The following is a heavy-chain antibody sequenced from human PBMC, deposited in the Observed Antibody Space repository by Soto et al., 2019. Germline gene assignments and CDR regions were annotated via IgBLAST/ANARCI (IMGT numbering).Heavy chain of an antibody. CDR1: GDSVSSNSAS. V-gene: IGHV6-1*01. D-gene: IGHD2-2*01. CDR2: TYYRSKWYN. J-gene: IGHJ6*02. CDR3: ARGGCSSTSCYPLYGMDV. Sequence: SHTLSLSCAISGDSVSSNSASWNLIRQSPSRGLEWLGRTYYRSKWYNDYAVSVKSRITINPDTSKNQFSLQLNSVTPEDTAVYYCARGGCSSTSCYPLYGMDVWGQGTTVTVYS.